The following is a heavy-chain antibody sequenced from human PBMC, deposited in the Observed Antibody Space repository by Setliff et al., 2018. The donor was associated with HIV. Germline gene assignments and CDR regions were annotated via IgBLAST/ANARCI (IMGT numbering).Heavy chain of an antibody. Sequence: SETLSLTCTVSRGSISSGGYYWSWIRQHPERGLEWIGYIYYNGITYYSPSLRSRVIMSVDTSRNEFSLKLSSVTAADTAVYYCARVGYCSSTSCYGGMDVWGQGTTVTVSS. J-gene: IGHJ6*02. CDR3: ARVGYCSSTSCYGGMDV. CDR2: IYYNGIT. CDR1: RGSISSGGYY. V-gene: IGHV4-31*03. D-gene: IGHD2-2*03.